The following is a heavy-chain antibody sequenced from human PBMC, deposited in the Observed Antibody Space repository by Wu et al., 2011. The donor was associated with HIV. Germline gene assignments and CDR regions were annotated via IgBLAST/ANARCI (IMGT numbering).Heavy chain of an antibody. CDR2: ILPMFGST. Sequence: EVKKAGSSVKVSCKASGNTFSGYAVSWVRQAPGQGLEWMGGILPMFGSTNYARKFQGRVTITADESRTTVHMELSSLRYDDTAVYYCARSGEAAAHYYYYLNIWGEGTTVIVSS. V-gene: IGHV1-69*01. CDR1: GNTFSGYA. J-gene: IGHJ6*03. D-gene: IGHD2-21*01. CDR3: ARSGEAAAHYYYYLNI.